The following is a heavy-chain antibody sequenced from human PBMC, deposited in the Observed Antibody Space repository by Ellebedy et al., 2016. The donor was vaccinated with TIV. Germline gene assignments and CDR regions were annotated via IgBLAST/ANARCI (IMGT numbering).Heavy chain of an antibody. V-gene: IGHV3-23*01. CDR2: ISGSGGST. J-gene: IGHJ4*02. CDR1: GFTFRSYA. CDR3: ARRGRGPVGFDY. D-gene: IGHD3-10*01. Sequence: GGSLRLXCAASGFTFRSYAMTWVRQAPGKGLEWVSHISGSGGSTYYAESVKGRFTISRDNSKTTLYLQMNSLRAEDTAVYYCARRGRGPVGFDYWGQGTLVTVSS.